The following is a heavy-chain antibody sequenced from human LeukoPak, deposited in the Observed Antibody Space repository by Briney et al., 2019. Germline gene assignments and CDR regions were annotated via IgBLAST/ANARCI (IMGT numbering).Heavy chain of an antibody. CDR3: AKDRDYGDYPSAYYYYMDV. J-gene: IGHJ6*03. CDR2: IRYDGTNK. Sequence: GGSLRLSCAASGFTFSTYGIHWVRQAPGKGLEWVAFIRYDGTNKWYADSVKGRFTISGDNSKNTLYLQMNSVRVEDTAVYHCAKDRDYGDYPSAYYYYMDVWGNGTTVTVSS. CDR1: GFTFSTYG. V-gene: IGHV3-30*02. D-gene: IGHD4-17*01.